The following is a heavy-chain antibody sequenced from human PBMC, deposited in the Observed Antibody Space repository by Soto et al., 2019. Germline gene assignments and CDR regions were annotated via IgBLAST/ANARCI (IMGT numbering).Heavy chain of an antibody. CDR3: ARGEGYCSGGISYRWFDX. D-gene: IGHD2-15*01. Sequence: RASLKVSCKASGYTFTKYAIHWVRQAPGQGLEWMGWINAGSGNTKYSQKFQGRVTTTRDTSASTAYMELSSLRFEDTAVYYCARGEGYCSGGISYRWFDXWGQGSLVTVSX. V-gene: IGHV1-3*01. CDR1: GYTFTKYA. CDR2: INAGSGNT. J-gene: IGHJ5*02.